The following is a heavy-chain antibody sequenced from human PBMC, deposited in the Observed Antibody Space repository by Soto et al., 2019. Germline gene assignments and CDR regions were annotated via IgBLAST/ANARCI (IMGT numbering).Heavy chain of an antibody. D-gene: IGHD1-1*01. CDR1: GFTFSNAW. CDR2: IKSKTDGGTT. Sequence: GGSLRLSCAASGFTFSNAWMTWVRQAPGKALEWLGRIKSKTDGGTTYYAAPVKGRFTISRDDSKNAVCLQMNSLKTEDTGVYYCTTTGTFDYWGQGALVTVSS. J-gene: IGHJ4*02. CDR3: TTTGTFDY. V-gene: IGHV3-15*01.